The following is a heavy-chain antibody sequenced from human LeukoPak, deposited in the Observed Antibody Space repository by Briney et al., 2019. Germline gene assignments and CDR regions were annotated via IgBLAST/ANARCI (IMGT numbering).Heavy chain of an antibody. CDR2: IGSSSGYI. D-gene: IGHD3-22*01. CDR3: ARRRGYYDSISYYNDFDY. CDR1: GFTFSSYS. V-gene: IGHV3-21*01. J-gene: IGHJ4*02. Sequence: PGGSLRLSRAASGFTFSSYSMNWVRQAPGKGLEWVSSIGSSSGYINYADSVKGRFTISRDNAKNSLYLQMNSLRAGDTAVYFCARRRGYYDSISYYNDFDYWGQGTLVTVSS.